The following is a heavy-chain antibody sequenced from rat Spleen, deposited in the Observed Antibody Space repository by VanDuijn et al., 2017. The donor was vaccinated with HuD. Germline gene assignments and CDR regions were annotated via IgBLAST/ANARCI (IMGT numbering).Heavy chain of an antibody. D-gene: IGHD1-12*01. J-gene: IGHJ2*01. V-gene: IGHV5-29*01. CDR2: INYDGSGT. Sequence: EVQLVESGGGLVQPGRSLKLSCAASGFTFSSFAMAWVRQAPTKGLEWVATINYDGSGTYYRDSVKGRFTISRDNAKSTLYLQMDSLRSEDTATYYCARRYDFDYWGQGVMVTVSS. CDR3: ARRYDFDY. CDR1: GFTFSSFA.